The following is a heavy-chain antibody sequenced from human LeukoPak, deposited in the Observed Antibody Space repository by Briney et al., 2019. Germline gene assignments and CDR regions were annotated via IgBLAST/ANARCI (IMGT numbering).Heavy chain of an antibody. Sequence: PGGSLRLSCAASGFTFSSYSMNWVRQAPGKGLEWVSYISSSSSTIYYADSVKGRFTISRDNAKNSLYLQMNSLRDEDTAVYYCARDYYDFWSGYYQIFSGFDPWGQGTLVTVSS. CDR1: GFTFSSYS. CDR2: ISSSSSTI. V-gene: IGHV3-48*02. D-gene: IGHD3-3*01. J-gene: IGHJ5*02. CDR3: ARDYYDFWSGYYQIFSGFDP.